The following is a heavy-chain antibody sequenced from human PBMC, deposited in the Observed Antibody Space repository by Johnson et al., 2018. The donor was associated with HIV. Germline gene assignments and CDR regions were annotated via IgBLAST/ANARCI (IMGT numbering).Heavy chain of an antibody. CDR1: GFTFSSFA. V-gene: IGHV3-30*04. CDR2: ISDDISSR. J-gene: IGHJ3*02. Sequence: VQLVESGGGVVQPGRSLRLSCAASGFTFSSFAMHWVRQTPGKGLEWVAVISDDISSRYYVDSVKGRFSISRDNSNNTLYLQMSSLRDDDTAMYYCARGPLFYCSSGLWAFDIWGQGTMVTVSS. D-gene: IGHD3-10*01. CDR3: ARGPLFYCSSGLWAFDI.